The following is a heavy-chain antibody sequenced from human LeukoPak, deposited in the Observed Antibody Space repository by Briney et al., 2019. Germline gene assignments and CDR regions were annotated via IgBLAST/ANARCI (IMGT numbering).Heavy chain of an antibody. J-gene: IGHJ4*02. Sequence: SETLSLTCNVSGGSISTYYWSWIRQPPGKGLEWIGYISDGGVTSYNPSLKGRVTISVDSPKNRFSLRLTSLTAVDTALYYCARQGGTLDYFAYWGPASLVTVSS. CDR3: ARQGGTLDYFAY. V-gene: IGHV4-59*08. CDR1: GGSISTYY. CDR2: ISDGGVT. D-gene: IGHD1-26*01.